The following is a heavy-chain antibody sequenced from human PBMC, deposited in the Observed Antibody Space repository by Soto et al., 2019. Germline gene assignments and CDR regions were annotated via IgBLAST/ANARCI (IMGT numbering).Heavy chain of an antibody. Sequence: QVQLVQSGAEVKKPGSSVKVSCKASGGTFSSYAISWVRQAPGQGLEWMGGIIPIFGTANYAQKFQGRVTITADESTSSAYIELSSLRSEETAVYYCARYIVVVVAVLIKSFYNWFDPLGDGTLVTVS. V-gene: IGHV1-69*01. CDR2: IIPIFGTA. D-gene: IGHD2-15*01. J-gene: IGHJ5*02. CDR3: ARYIVVVVAVLIKSFYNWFDP. CDR1: GGTFSSYA.